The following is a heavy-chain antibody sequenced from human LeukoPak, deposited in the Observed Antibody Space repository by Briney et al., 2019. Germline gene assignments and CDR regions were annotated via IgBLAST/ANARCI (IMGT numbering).Heavy chain of an antibody. CDR3: AREQDYYDSSGYYLYYFDY. J-gene: IGHJ4*02. CDR2: INAGNGNT. CDR1: GYTFTSYA. Sequence: ASVKVSCKASGYTFTSYAMHWVRQAPGQRLEWMGWINAGNGNTKYSQKFQGRVTITRGTSASTAYMELSSLRSEDTAVYYCAREQDYYDSSGYYLYYFDYWGQGTLVTVSS. V-gene: IGHV1-3*01. D-gene: IGHD3-22*01.